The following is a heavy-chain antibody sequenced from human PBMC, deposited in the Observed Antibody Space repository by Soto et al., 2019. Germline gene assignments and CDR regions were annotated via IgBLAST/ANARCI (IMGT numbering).Heavy chain of an antibody. D-gene: IGHD5-12*01. CDR1: GFTFSSYS. CDR3: ARAAVDSRAWDAFDI. CDR2: ISSSSSYI. J-gene: IGHJ3*02. V-gene: IGHV3-21*01. Sequence: EVQLVESGGGLVKPGGSLRLSCAASGFTFSSYSMNWVRQAPGKGLEWVSSISSSSSYIYYADSVKGRFTISRDNAKNSLYLQMNGLGAEDTAVYYCARAAVDSRAWDAFDIWGQGTMVTVSS.